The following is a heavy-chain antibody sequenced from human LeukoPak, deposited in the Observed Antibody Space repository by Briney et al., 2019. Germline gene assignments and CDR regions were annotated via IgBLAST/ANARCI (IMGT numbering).Heavy chain of an antibody. Sequence: GASVKVSCKASGYTFTSYDINWVRQATGQGLEWMGWMNPNSGNTGCAQKFQGRVTMTRNTSISTAYMELSSLRSEDTAVYYCASFLKDYYYYGMDVWGQGTTVTVSS. CDR3: ASFLKDYYYYGMDV. CDR1: GYTFTSYD. J-gene: IGHJ6*02. V-gene: IGHV1-8*01. D-gene: IGHD2/OR15-2a*01. CDR2: MNPNSGNT.